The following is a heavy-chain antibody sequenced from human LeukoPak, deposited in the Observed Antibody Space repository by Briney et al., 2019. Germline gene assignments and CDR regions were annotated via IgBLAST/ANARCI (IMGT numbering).Heavy chain of an antibody. CDR3: AKDFPPWSGPNAFDI. CDR2: ISGSGYST. D-gene: IGHD3-3*01. CDR1: GFTFSSYA. V-gene: IGHV3-23*01. Sequence: PGGSLRLSCEASGFTFSSYAMNSARQAPGKGLAWVSSISGSGYSTYYADSVKGRFTISRDNSKNTLYLQMNSLRAEDTAIFYCAKDFPPWSGPNAFDIWGQGTMVTVSS. J-gene: IGHJ3*02.